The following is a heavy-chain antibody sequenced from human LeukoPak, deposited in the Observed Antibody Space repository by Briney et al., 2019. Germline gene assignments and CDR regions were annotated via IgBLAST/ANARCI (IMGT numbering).Heavy chain of an antibody. CDR1: GDXVSSNSAA. J-gene: IGHJ4*02. Sequence: SQTLSLACAISGDXVSSNSAAWNWIRQSPSRGLEWLGRTYYRSKWYNDYAVSVKSRITINPDTSKNQFSLQLNSVTPEDTAVYYCAGGHCTTTGCPVDYWGQGTLVTVSS. V-gene: IGHV6-1*01. CDR3: AGGHCTTTGCPVDY. CDR2: TYYRSKWYN. D-gene: IGHD2-2*01.